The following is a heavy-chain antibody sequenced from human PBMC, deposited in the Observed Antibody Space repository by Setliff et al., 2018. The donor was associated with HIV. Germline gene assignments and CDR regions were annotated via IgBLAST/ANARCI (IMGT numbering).Heavy chain of an antibody. CDR3: ARHSPSDY. J-gene: IGHJ4*02. CDR2: IYTSAST. Sequence: SETLSLTCTVSGDSVRSSRYYWSWIRQPPGKGLEWIGYIYTSASTSYNPSLKSRVTISVDTSKNQFSLKLSSVTAADTAVYYCARHSPSDYWGQGTLVTVSS. CDR1: GDSVRSSRYY. V-gene: IGHV4-61*01.